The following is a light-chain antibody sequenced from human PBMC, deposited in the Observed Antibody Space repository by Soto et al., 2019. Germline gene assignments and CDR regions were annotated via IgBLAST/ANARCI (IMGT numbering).Light chain of an antibody. CDR1: SSDVGGYNY. CDR2: EVS. V-gene: IGLV2-8*01. Sequence: QSVLTQPPSASGSPGQSVTFSCTGTSSDVGGYNYVSWYQQHPSKAPKLMIYEVSKRPSGVPDRFSGSKSGNTASLTVSGLQAEDEADYYCSSYAGSNNYVFGTGTKLTVL. J-gene: IGLJ1*01. CDR3: SSYAGSNNYV.